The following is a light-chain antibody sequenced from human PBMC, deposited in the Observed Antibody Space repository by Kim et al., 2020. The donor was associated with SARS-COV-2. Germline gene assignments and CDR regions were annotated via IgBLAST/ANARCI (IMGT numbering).Light chain of an antibody. Sequence: SYELTQPPSVSVSPGQTASITCSGDTLGDKYAFWYQQKPGQSPVLVIYQDTKRPSGIPERFSGSNSGNTATLTISGTLPMDEADYYCQAWDSSTVVFGGGTKVTVL. CDR2: QDT. CDR1: TLGDKY. J-gene: IGLJ2*01. CDR3: QAWDSSTVV. V-gene: IGLV3-1*01.